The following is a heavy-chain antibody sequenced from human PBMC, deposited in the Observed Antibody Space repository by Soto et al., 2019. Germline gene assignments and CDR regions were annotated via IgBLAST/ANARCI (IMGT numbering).Heavy chain of an antibody. CDR3: ARLAADRDYYYYGMDV. CDR2: IYYSGST. Sequence: TSETLSLTCTVSGGSISSSSYYWGWIRQPPGKGLEWIGSIYYSGSTYYNPSLKSRVTISVDTSKNQFSLKLSSVTAADTAVYYCARLAADRDYYYYGMDVWGQGTTVTVSS. CDR1: GGSISSSSYY. V-gene: IGHV4-39*01. J-gene: IGHJ6*02. D-gene: IGHD6-19*01.